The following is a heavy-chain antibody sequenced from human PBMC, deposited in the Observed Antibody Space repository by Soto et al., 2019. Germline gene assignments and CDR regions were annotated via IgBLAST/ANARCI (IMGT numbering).Heavy chain of an antibody. CDR2: IYYSGST. CDR3: ARNDYGDSGHYYYYGMDV. V-gene: IGHV4-39*01. CDR1: GGSISRSSYY. Sequence: SETLSLTCTVSGGSISRSSYYWGWIRQPPGKGLEWIGSIYYSGSTYYNPSLKSRVTISVDTSKNQFSLKLSSVTAADTAVYYCARNDYGDSGHYYYYGMDVWGQGTTVTVS. D-gene: IGHD4-17*01. J-gene: IGHJ6*02.